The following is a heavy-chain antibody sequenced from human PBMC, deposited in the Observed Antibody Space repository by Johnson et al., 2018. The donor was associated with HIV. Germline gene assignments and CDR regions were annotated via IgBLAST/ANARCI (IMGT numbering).Heavy chain of an antibody. J-gene: IGHJ3*02. D-gene: IGHD5-18*01. CDR2: ISGSGDGT. CDR1: GFTLSDYA. V-gene: IGHV3-23*04. CDR3: AIALDSTVVTGPFDI. Sequence: EVQLVESGGGLVQPGGSLRLSCAGSGFTLSDYAMSWVRQAPGKGLEWVSGISGSGDGTYYADSVKGRFTFSRDNAKNKVYLQMNSLRDEDTAVYHCAIALDSTVVTGPFDIRGQGTMVTVSS.